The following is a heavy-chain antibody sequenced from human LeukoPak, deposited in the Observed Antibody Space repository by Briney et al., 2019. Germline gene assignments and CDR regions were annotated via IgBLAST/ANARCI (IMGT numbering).Heavy chain of an antibody. Sequence: PGGSLRLSCAASGFTFSSYSMNWVRQAPGKGLEWVSSISSSSSYIYYADSVKGRFTISIDNAKNSLYLQMNSLRAEDTAVSYCARASRARYCSSTSCYGMWGQGTLVTVSS. CDR1: GFTFSSYS. J-gene: IGHJ4*02. V-gene: IGHV3-21*01. CDR3: ARASRARYCSSTSCYGM. CDR2: ISSSSSYI. D-gene: IGHD2-2*01.